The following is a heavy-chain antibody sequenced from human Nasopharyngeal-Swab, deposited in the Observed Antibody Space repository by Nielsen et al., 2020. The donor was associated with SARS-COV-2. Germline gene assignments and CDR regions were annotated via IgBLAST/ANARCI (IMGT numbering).Heavy chain of an antibody. CDR1: GFTFSSSA. V-gene: IGHV3-23*01. CDR2: ISGSGGST. D-gene: IGHD3-16*02. CDR3: AKDRYDYVWGSYQGFDY. Sequence: GGSLRLSCAASGFTFSSSAMSWVRQAPGKGLEWVSAISGSGGSTYYADSVKGRFTISRDNSKNTLYLQMNGLRAEDTAVYYCAKDRYDYVWGSYQGFDYWGQGTLVTVSS. J-gene: IGHJ4*02.